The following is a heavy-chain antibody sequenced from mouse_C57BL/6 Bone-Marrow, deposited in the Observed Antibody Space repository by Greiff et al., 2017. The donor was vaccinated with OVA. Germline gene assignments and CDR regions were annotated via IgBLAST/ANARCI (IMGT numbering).Heavy chain of an antibody. V-gene: IGHV1-50*01. J-gene: IGHJ4*01. CDR1: GYTFTSYW. CDR3: ARRSTWLRRRGYAMDY. CDR2: IDPSDSYT. D-gene: IGHD2-2*01. Sequence: QVQLQQSGAELVKPGASVKLSCKASGYTFTSYWMQWVKQRPGQGLEWIGEIDPSDSYTNYNQKFKGKATLTVDTSSSTAYMQLSSLTSEDSAVYYCARRSTWLRRRGYAMDYWGQGTSVTVSS.